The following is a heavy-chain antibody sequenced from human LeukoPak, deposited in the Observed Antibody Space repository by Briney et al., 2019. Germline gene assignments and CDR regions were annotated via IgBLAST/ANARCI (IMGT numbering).Heavy chain of an antibody. CDR3: ARDRLGGDLTGESLY. V-gene: IGHV1-18*01. CDR2: ISAYNGNT. CDR1: GYPFDNFG. Sequence: AAVKVSCKSSGYPFDNFGLTWVRQAPGQGLEWMGWISAYNGNTHYAQKFRGRLTMTTDTSTTTAYLELRSLKSDDTAVYYCARDRLGGDLTGESLYWGQGTLVTVSS. J-gene: IGHJ4*02. D-gene: IGHD4-17*01.